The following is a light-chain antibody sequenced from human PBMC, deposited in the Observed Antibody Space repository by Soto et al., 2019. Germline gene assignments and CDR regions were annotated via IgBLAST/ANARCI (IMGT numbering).Light chain of an antibody. CDR1: QSVSSNY. V-gene: IGKV3-20*01. CDR3: LQYGGLPRT. Sequence: EIVMTQSPATLSVSPGGRATLSCRATQSVSSNYLAWYQQKSGQAPRLLIYGASSRATGIPDRFSGGGSGTDFTLTITRLEPEDFAVYFCLQYGGLPRTFGQGTKVDI. J-gene: IGKJ1*01. CDR2: GAS.